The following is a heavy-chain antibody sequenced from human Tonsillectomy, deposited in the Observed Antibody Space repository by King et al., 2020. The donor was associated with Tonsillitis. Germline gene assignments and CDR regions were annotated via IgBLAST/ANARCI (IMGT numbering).Heavy chain of an antibody. CDR3: VGNYLDYYYGMDV. J-gene: IGHJ6*02. CDR1: GFTFSSYW. D-gene: IGHD3-22*01. CDR2: INSDGSST. V-gene: IGHV3-74*02. Sequence: DVQLVESGGGLVQPGGSPRLSCAASGFTFSSYWMHWFRQAPGKGLVWVPRINSDGSSTGDADAVKGRFTISGDKAKNTMYLQMNSLRAEDTAVYYCVGNYLDYYYGMDVWGQGTTVTVSS.